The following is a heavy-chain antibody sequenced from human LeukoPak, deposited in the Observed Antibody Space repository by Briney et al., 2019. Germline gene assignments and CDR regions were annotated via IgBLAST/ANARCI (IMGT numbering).Heavy chain of an antibody. CDR3: ARTTEGGYSYGYFYYYYMDV. CDR2: IYYSGST. Sequence: YPSETLSLTCTVSGGSISSYYWSWIRQPPGKGLEWIGYIYYSGSTNYKSSLKSRVTISVDTSKNQFSLKLSSVTAADTAVYYCARTTEGGYSYGYFYYYYMDVWGKGTTVTISS. J-gene: IGHJ6*03. V-gene: IGHV4-59*01. CDR1: GGSISSYY. D-gene: IGHD5-18*01.